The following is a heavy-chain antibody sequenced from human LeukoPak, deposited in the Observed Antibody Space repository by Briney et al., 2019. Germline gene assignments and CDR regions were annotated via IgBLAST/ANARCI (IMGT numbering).Heavy chain of an antibody. CDR3: ARDRIYYDILTALGAFDI. Sequence: PGGSLRLSCAASGFTFTSYSMNWVRQAPGKGLEWVSSISSSTRYIYYADSVKGRFTISRDNAKTSLYLQMNSLRAEDTAVYYCARDRIYYDILTALGAFDIWGQGTKVTVAS. J-gene: IGHJ3*02. D-gene: IGHD3-9*01. CDR1: GFTFTSYS. CDR2: ISSSTRYI. V-gene: IGHV3-21*01.